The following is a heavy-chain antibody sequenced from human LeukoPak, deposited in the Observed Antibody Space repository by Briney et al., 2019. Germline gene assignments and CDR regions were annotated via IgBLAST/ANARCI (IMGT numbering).Heavy chain of an antibody. CDR1: GLTFGDYA. Sequence: GRSLTLSCTASGLTFGDYAMSWVRQAPGKGLEWVGFIRSKAFRGRTQYAASVKGRFTISRDDSKSIAYLQVNSLKTEDTAVHYCTSVYDSSSYYHSGVDYWGQGTLVTVSS. CDR3: TSVYDSSSYYHSGVDY. D-gene: IGHD3-22*01. V-gene: IGHV3-49*04. CDR2: IRSKAFRGRT. J-gene: IGHJ4*02.